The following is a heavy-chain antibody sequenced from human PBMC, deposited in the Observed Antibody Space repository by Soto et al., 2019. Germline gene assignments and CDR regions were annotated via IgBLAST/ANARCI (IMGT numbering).Heavy chain of an antibody. J-gene: IGHJ3*02. D-gene: IGHD3-22*01. CDR3: ATLPPAYYYDSSGPEDAFDI. CDR1: GYTRTELS. V-gene: IGHV1-24*01. CDR2: FDPEDGET. Sequence: SSTVTCTESGYTRTELSMHWVRQAPGKGLEWMGGFDPEDGETIYAQKFQGRVTMTEDTSTDTAYMELSSLRSEDTAVYYCATLPPAYYYDSSGPEDAFDIWGQGTMVTVSS.